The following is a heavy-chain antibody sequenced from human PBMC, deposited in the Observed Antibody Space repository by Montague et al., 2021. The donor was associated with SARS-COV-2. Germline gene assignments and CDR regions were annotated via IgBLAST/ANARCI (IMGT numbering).Heavy chain of an antibody. Sequence: SETLSLTCTVSGDSISSYYWNWIRQPPGKGLEWIGYIYNSGTTNYNPSVKSRVTISVDTSKNQFSLKLNSVTAADAAVYYCARGGGYCSDGSCYYWFDPWGQGTLVTVSS. V-gene: IGHV4-59*01. J-gene: IGHJ5*02. D-gene: IGHD2-15*01. CDR1: GDSISSYY. CDR2: IYNSGTT. CDR3: ARGGGYCSDGSCYYWFDP.